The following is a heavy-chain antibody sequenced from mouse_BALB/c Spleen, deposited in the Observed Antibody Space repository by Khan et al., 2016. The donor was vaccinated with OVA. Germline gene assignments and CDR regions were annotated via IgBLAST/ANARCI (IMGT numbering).Heavy chain of an antibody. CDR1: GYTFTSYT. CDR2: INPSNGYT. D-gene: IGHD2-14*01. V-gene: IGHV1-4*01. Sequence: QIQLVQSGAELARPGASVKMSCKASGYTFTSYTIHWIKLRPGRGLEWIGFINPSNGYTNYNQKFKDKATLTADKSSTTVHMQLSSLTSDDSAVYNCVRDGAYHRNDGWFAYWGQGTLVTVSA. J-gene: IGHJ3*01. CDR3: VRDGAYHRNDGWFAY.